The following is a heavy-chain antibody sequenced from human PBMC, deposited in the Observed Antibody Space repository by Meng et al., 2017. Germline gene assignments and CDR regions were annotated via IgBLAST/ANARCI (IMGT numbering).Heavy chain of an antibody. Sequence: ASVKVSCKASGYTFTSYYMHWVRQAPGQGLEWMGIINPSGGSTSYAQKFQGRVTMTRDTSTSTVYMELSSLRSEDTAVYYCARDPPPEAADSPNWYFDLWGRGTLVTVSS. CDR2: INPSGGST. D-gene: IGHD6-13*01. CDR3: ARDPPPEAADSPNWYFDL. V-gene: IGHV1-46*01. J-gene: IGHJ2*01. CDR1: GYTFTSYY.